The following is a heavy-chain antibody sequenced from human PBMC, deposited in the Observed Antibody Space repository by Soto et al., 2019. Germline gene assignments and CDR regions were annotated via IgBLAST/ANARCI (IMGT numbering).Heavy chain of an antibody. J-gene: IGHJ5*02. D-gene: IGHD2-2*01. V-gene: IGHV2-26*01. CDR2: IFSNDDK. CDR1: GLSLTNGRLG. CDR3: ALIKDCSRTDCYLASFDP. Sequence: SGSTLVNPTDTLTLTCTVSGLSLTNGRLGVSWIRQPPGKALEWLAHIFSNDDKSYSTSLKSRLTISKDISRSQVVLTMTNMDPVDSATYYCALIKDCSRTDCYLASFDPWGQGTLVTVSS.